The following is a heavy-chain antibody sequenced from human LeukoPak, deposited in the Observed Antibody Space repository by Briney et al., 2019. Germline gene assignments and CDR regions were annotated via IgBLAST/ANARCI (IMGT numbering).Heavy chain of an antibody. CDR1: GDSVSSNSAA. J-gene: IGHJ4*02. CDR3: ARDLAGYGGYSYGMVDY. D-gene: IGHD5-18*01. V-gene: IGHV6-1*01. Sequence: SQTLSLTCAISGDSVSSNSAAWNWIRQSPSRGLEWLGRTYYRSKWYNDYAESVKSRITINPDTSKNQFSLQLNSVTPEDTAVYFCARDLAGYGGYSYGMVDYWGQGTLVTVSS. CDR2: TYYRSKWYN.